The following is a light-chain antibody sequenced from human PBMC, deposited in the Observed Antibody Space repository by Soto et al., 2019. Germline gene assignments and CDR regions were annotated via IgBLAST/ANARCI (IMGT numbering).Light chain of an antibody. CDR3: QQYNSSRLT. V-gene: IGKV1-5*03. CDR1: QSISSF. CDR2: KAS. J-gene: IGKJ1*01. Sequence: DVQMTQSPSTLSASVGDRVTITCRTGQSISSFLAWYQQKPGKAHKLLIYKASCVERGVPSWFSGSGSGTEFTLTSSSLQPDDGATYYSQQYNSSRLTFGLGTKVDIK.